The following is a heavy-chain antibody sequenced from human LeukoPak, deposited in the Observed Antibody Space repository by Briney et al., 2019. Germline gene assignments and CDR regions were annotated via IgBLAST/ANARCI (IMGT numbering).Heavy chain of an antibody. V-gene: IGHV1-18*01. CDR2: ISAYNGNT. CDR3: ARFAYSNYDDDY. D-gene: IGHD4-11*01. CDR1: AYTFTSYG. J-gene: IGHJ4*02. Sequence: TSVKVSCKASAYTFTSYGISWVRQAPGQGLEWMGWISAYNGNTNYAQKLQGRVTMTTDTSTSTAYMELRSLRSDDTAVYYCARFAYSNYDDDYWGQGTLVTVSS.